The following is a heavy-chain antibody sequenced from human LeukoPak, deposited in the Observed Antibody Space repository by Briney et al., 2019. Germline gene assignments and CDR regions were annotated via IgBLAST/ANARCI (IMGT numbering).Heavy chain of an antibody. Sequence: GESLKISCKGSGYSFTSYWIGWVRQMPGKGLEWMGIIYPGDSDTRYSPSSQGQVTISADKSISTAYLQWSSLKASDTAMYYCARHVGGSYPGNYYYYYMDVWGKGTTVTVSS. CDR3: ARHVGGSYPGNYYYYYMDV. CDR1: GYSFTSYW. CDR2: IYPGDSDT. J-gene: IGHJ6*03. D-gene: IGHD1-26*01. V-gene: IGHV5-51*01.